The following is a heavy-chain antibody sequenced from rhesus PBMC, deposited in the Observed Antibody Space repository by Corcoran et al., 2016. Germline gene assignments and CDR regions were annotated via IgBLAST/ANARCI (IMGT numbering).Heavy chain of an antibody. CDR1: GFTFSNYW. J-gene: IGHJ4*01. CDR3: TYFDY. Sequence: EVQLVESGGGLVQPGGSLRLSYAASGFTFSNYWMSLVRQAPGKGLDWVGRFKNKADGGKAAYAESVKGRFTISRDDSKNTLYLQMNSLKTEDTAVYYCTYFDYWGQGVLVTVSS. V-gene: IGHV3-16*02. CDR2: FKNKADGGKA.